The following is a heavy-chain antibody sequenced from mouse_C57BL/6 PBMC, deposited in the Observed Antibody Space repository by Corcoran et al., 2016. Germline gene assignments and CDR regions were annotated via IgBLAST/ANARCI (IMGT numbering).Heavy chain of an antibody. CDR1: GYTFTDYY. Sequence: EVQLQQSGPELVKPGASVKISCKASGYTFTDYYMNWVNQSHGKSLEWIGDINPNNGGTSYNQKFKGKATLTVDKSSSTAYMELRSLTSEDSAVYYCARGDSSWAMDYWGQGTSVTVSS. CDR3: ARGDSSWAMDY. CDR2: INPNNGGT. J-gene: IGHJ4*01. D-gene: IGHD3-2*02. V-gene: IGHV1-26*01.